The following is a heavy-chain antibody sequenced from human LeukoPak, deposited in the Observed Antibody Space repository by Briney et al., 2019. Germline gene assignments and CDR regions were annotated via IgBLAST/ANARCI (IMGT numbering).Heavy chain of an antibody. CDR3: ARDADYYDSSGA. J-gene: IGHJ5*02. CDR1: GYTFTSYD. D-gene: IGHD3-22*01. V-gene: IGHV1-8*03. Sequence: ASVKVSCKASGYTFTSYDINWVRQATGQGLEWMGWMNPNSGNTGYAQKFQGRVTITADKSTSTAYMELSSLRSEDTAVYYCARDADYYDSSGAWGQGTLVTVSS. CDR2: MNPNSGNT.